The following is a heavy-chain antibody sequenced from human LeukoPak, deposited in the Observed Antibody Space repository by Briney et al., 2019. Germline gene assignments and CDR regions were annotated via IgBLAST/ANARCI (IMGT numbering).Heavy chain of an antibody. Sequence: SETLSLTCAVYGGSFSGYYWSWIRQPPGKGLEWIGEINHSGSTNYNPSLKSRVTISVDTSKNQFSLKLSSVTAADTAVYYCARGQITIFGVVTRTRREFDYWGHGTLVTVSS. J-gene: IGHJ4*01. CDR1: GGSFSGYY. CDR2: INHSGST. V-gene: IGHV4-34*01. CDR3: ARGQITIFGVVTRTRREFDY. D-gene: IGHD3-3*01.